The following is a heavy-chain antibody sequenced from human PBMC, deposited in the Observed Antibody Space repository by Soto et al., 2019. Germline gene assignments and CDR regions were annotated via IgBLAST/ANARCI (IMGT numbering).Heavy chain of an antibody. CDR3: AGDLGGFGELPDY. J-gene: IGHJ4*02. CDR1: GFTFSSYA. D-gene: IGHD3-10*01. Sequence: QVQLVESGGGVVQPGRSLRLSCAASGFTFSSYAMHWVRQAPGKGLEWVAVISYDGSNKYYADSVKGRFTISRDNSKNTLYLQINSLRAEDTAVYYCAGDLGGFGELPDYWGQGTLVTVSS. CDR2: ISYDGSNK. V-gene: IGHV3-30-3*01.